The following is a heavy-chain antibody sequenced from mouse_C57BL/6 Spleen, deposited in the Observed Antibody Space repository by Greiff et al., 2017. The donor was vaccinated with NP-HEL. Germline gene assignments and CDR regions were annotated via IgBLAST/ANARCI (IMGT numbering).Heavy chain of an antibody. Sequence: QVQLQQSGPGLVQPSQSLSITCTVSGFSLTSYGVHWVRQSPGKGLEWLGVIWSGGSTDYNAAFISRLSISKDNSKSQVFFKMNSLQADDTAIYYCARNSPFITTVAPYYFDYWGQGTTLTVSS. J-gene: IGHJ2*01. CDR1: GFSLTSYG. CDR2: IWSGGST. D-gene: IGHD1-1*01. V-gene: IGHV2-2*01. CDR3: ARNSPFITTVAPYYFDY.